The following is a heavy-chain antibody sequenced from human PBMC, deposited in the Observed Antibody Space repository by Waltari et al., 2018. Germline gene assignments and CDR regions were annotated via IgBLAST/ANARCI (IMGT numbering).Heavy chain of an antibody. D-gene: IGHD3-22*01. J-gene: IGHJ4*02. Sequence: QVQLVQSGAELKEPGASMTVSCQASGSTFTGYYMPWVRQAPGQGREWMGRINPNSGGTNSAQKFQGRVTMTRDTSINTAYMELSRLRSDDTALYYCVRGGIWYDTSGHRFLFDYWGQGTLVTVSS. CDR2: INPNSGGT. V-gene: IGHV1-2*06. CDR1: GSTFTGYY. CDR3: VRGGIWYDTSGHRFLFDY.